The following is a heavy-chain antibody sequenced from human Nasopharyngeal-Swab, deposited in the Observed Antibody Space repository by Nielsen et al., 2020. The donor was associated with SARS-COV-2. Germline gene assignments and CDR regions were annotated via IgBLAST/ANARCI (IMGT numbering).Heavy chain of an antibody. J-gene: IGHJ6*02. CDR3: ARDLVVGYYGMDV. CDR2: ISYDGSNK. D-gene: IGHD2-15*01. V-gene: IGHV3-30-3*01. Sequence: GESLKISCAASGFTFSSYAMHWVRQAPGKGLEWAAVISYDGSNKYYADSVKGRFTISRDNSKNTLYLQMNSLRAEDTAVYYCARDLVVGYYGMDVWGQGTTVTVSS. CDR1: GFTFSSYA.